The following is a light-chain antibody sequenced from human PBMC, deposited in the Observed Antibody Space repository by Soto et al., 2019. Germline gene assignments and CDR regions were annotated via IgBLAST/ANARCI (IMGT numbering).Light chain of an antibody. J-gene: IGKJ1*01. CDR1: QSVSRH. Sequence: EIVMTQSPATLSVSPGESATLSCRASQSVSRHLAWDQQKPGQAPRLLIYGPSTWATGVPARFSGSGSGTEFTLTISSLQSEDFAVYYYQLYNLCPPWTFGQGTKVDIK. V-gene: IGKV3-15*01. CDR3: QLYNLCPPWT. CDR2: GPS.